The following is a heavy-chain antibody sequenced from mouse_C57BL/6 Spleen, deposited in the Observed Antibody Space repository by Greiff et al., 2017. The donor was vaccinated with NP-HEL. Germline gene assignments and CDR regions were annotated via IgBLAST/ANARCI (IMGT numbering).Heavy chain of an antibody. D-gene: IGHD1-1*01. J-gene: IGHJ3*01. CDR3: ARGRVITTVVATPFAY. CDR2: INPSSGYT. CDR1: GYTFTSYW. V-gene: IGHV1-7*01. Sequence: VQLVESGAELAKPGASVKLSCKASGYTFTSYWMHWVKQRPGQGLEWIGYINPSSGYTKYNQKFKDKATLTADKSSSTAYMQLSSLTYEDSAVYYCARGRVITTVVATPFAYWGQGTLVTVSA.